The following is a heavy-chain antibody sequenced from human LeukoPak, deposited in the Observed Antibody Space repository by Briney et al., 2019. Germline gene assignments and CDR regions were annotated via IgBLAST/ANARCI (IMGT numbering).Heavy chain of an antibody. CDR3: TTDEDWNYARKDV. V-gene: IGHV3-15*04. Sequence: GSLSLSCAASGFAFNYAWMSWVRQAPGKGLEWVGQTVSEIDGGTTDYAAPVKGRFTISRDDSKSTLYLQMNSLKIEDTAVYYCTTDEDWNYARKDVWGQGATVIVSS. CDR2: TVSEIDGGTT. D-gene: IGHD1-7*01. CDR1: GFAFNYAW. J-gene: IGHJ6*02.